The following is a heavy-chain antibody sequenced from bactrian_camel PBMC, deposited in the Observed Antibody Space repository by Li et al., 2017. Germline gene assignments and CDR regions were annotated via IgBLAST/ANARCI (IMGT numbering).Heavy chain of an antibody. V-gene: IGHV3S63*01. CDR2: FLPRGPST. CDR3: AAGPLYGGSCVPNQRFDY. CDR1: GNTNERYC. D-gene: IGHD6*01. Sequence: HVQLVESGGGSVQAGGSLTLSCVVSGNTNERYCMGWFRQPPNREREGVARFLPRGPSTEYADAVKGRFTISWNNANHTAYLQMNDLKPEDAGMYYCAAGPLYGGSCVPNQRFDYWGQGTQVTVS. J-gene: IGHJ4*01.